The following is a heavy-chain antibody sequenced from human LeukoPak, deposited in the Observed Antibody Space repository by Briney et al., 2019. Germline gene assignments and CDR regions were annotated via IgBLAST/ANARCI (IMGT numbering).Heavy chain of an antibody. J-gene: IGHJ6*03. V-gene: IGHV4-59*01. D-gene: IGHD3-3*01. Sequence: PSETLPLTCTVSGGSISSYYWSWIRQPPGKGLEWIGYIYYSGSTNYNPSLKSRVTISVDTSKNQFSLKLSSVTAADTAVYYCARVPTYYDFWSGYSNPYYYMDVWGKGTTVTVSS. CDR2: IYYSGST. CDR1: GGSISSYY. CDR3: ARVPTYYDFWSGYSNPYYYMDV.